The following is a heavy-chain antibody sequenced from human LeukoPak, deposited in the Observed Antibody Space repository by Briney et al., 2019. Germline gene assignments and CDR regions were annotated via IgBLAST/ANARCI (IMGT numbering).Heavy chain of an antibody. CDR1: GFTFSSYA. V-gene: IGHV3-23*01. J-gene: IGHJ5*02. Sequence: GGSLRLSCAASGFTFSSYAMSWVRQAPGEGLEWVSTVSGSNGNTHYADSVKGRFTISRDNSKNTPYLHMNSLRAEDTAVYYCVRESPVAAVGRSWFDPWGQGTLVTVSS. CDR2: VSGSNGNT. D-gene: IGHD6-13*01. CDR3: VRESPVAAVGRSWFDP.